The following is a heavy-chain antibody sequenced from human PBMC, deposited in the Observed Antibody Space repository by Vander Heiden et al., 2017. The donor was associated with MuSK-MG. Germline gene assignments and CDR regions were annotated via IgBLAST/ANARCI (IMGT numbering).Heavy chain of an antibody. CDR3: ARLVVGATTFQLAFQVFDY. J-gene: IGHJ4*02. V-gene: IGHV5-51*01. CDR2: IYPGDSDI. CDR1: GYSFTNYW. Sequence: EVQLVQSGAEVKKPGDSLKISCKGSGYSFTNYWIGWVRQMPGKGLDWMGIIYPGDSDITYSPSFQGQVTISVDKSINTAYLQWSSLKASDTAMYYCARLVVGATTFQLAFQVFDYWGQGTLVTVSS. D-gene: IGHD1-26*01.